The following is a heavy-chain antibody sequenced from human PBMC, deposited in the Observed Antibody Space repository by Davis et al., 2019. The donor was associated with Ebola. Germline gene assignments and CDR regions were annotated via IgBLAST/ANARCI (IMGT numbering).Heavy chain of an antibody. CDR2: INHSGST. V-gene: IGHV4-34*01. CDR3: ARGPTTSGLDY. D-gene: IGHD1-7*01. CDR1: GFTFGDYA. Sequence: MPGGSLRLSYTASGFTFGDYAMSWIRQPPGKGLEWIGEINHSGSTNYNPSLKSRVTISVDTSKNQFSLKLSSVTAADTAVYYCARGPTTSGLDYWGQGTLVTVSS. J-gene: IGHJ4*02.